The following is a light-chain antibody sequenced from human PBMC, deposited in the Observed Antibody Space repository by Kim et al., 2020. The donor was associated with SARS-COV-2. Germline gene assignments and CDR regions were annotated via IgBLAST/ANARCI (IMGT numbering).Light chain of an antibody. CDR1: QSVASN. J-gene: IGKJ5*01. V-gene: IGKV3-15*01. CDR2: YAS. CDR3: QQYNNWPPIT. Sequence: EIVLTQSPVTLSVSPGERATLSCRASQSVASNLAWYQQKPGQAPRLLIYYASTRATGLPARFSGSGSGTEFTLTISSLQSEDFAVYYCQQYNNWPPITFGQGTRLEIK.